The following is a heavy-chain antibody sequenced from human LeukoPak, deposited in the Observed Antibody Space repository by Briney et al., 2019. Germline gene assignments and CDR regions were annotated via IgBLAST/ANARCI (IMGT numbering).Heavy chain of an antibody. Sequence: PGGSLRLSCVASGFTFNSYAMSWVRQAPGKGLEWVSGISGSGGSTYYADSVKGHFSISRDNSKNTLYLQMNSLRAEDTAVYSCAKARLLWFGESPDNDAFDIWGQGTMITVSS. CDR1: GFTFNSYA. D-gene: IGHD3-10*01. CDR2: ISGSGGST. V-gene: IGHV3-23*01. CDR3: AKARLLWFGESPDNDAFDI. J-gene: IGHJ3*02.